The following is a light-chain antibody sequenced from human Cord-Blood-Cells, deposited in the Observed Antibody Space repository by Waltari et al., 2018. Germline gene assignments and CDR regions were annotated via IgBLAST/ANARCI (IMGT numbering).Light chain of an antibody. Sequence: EIVLTQSPATLSLSPGERATLSCRASQSVSSYLAWYQQKPGQAPRLLIYDASNRATGIPAGFSGSGSGTDFTLTISSLEAEDFAVYYCQQRSNWITFGQGTRLEIK. V-gene: IGKV3-11*01. CDR3: QQRSNWIT. CDR2: DAS. CDR1: QSVSSY. J-gene: IGKJ5*01.